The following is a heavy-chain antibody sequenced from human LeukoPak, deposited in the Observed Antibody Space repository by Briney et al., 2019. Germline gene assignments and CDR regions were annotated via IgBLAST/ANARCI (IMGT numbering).Heavy chain of an antibody. V-gene: IGHV4-4*02. CDR2: IYHSGST. CDR3: ARGGFWGGYQVLYYYYMDV. CDR1: GGSISSSNW. Sequence: PSGTLSLTCAVSGGSISSSNWWSWVRQPPGKGLEWIGEIYHSGSTNYNPSLKSRVTISVDKSKNQFSLKLSSVTAADTAVYYCARGGFWGGYQVLYYYYMDVWGKGTTVTVSS. D-gene: IGHD3-3*01. J-gene: IGHJ6*03.